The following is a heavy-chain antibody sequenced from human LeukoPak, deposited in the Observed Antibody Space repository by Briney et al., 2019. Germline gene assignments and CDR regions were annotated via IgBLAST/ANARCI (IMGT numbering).Heavy chain of an antibody. CDR1: GYTFTSYG. CDR3: ARDPGSYYYDSSGYYFFWFDP. CDR2: ISAYNGNT. J-gene: IGHJ5*02. Sequence: ASVKVSCKASGYTFTSYGISWVRQAPGQGLEWMGWISAYNGNTNYAQKLQGRVTMTTDTSTSTAYMELRSLRSDDTAVYYCARDPGSYYYDSSGYYFFWFDPWGQGTLVTVSS. V-gene: IGHV1-18*01. D-gene: IGHD3-22*01.